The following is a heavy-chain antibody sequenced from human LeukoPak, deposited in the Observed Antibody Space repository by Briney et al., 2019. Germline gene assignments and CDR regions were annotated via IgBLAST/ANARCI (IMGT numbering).Heavy chain of an antibody. Sequence: GESLKISCKGSGYSFTSYWIGWVRQEPGKGLEWMGIIYPDDSDTRYSPSFQGQVTISADKSINTAFLQWSSLKASDSAIYYCARLYYSASGYPDYWGQGTLVTVSS. CDR3: ARLYYSASGYPDY. D-gene: IGHD3-22*01. V-gene: IGHV5-51*01. CDR2: IYPDDSDT. CDR1: GYSFTSYW. J-gene: IGHJ4*02.